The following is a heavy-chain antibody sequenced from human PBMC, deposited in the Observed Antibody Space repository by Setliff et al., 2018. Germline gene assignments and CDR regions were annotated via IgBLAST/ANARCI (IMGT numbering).Heavy chain of an antibody. CDR3: ARSSSRSGKFLLDY. CDR1: GGSFSGYY. J-gene: IGHJ4*02. CDR2: IIHSGST. V-gene: IGHV4-34*12. Sequence: PSETLSLTCAVYGGSFSGYYWSWIRQPPGKRLEWIGEIIHSGSTNYNPSLKSRVTISMDTSKNQFSLKVPSVTAADTAVYYCARSSSRSGKFLLDYWGQGALVTVSS. D-gene: IGHD1-26*01.